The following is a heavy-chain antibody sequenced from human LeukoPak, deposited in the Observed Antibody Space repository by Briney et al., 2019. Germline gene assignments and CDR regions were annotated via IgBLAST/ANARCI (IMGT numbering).Heavy chain of an antibody. J-gene: IGHJ4*02. CDR2: IKQNGAEE. V-gene: IGHV3-7*04. D-gene: IGHD5-24*01. Sequence: GGSLRLSCAASGFTFRSFWMSWVRQAPGKRLEWVANIKQNGAEEYYMDSVKGRFAISRDNAKNSLYLQMNSLRAEDTAIYYCTRVGYIDEGIDYWGQGTLVTVSS. CDR3: TRVGYIDEGIDY. CDR1: GFTFRSFW.